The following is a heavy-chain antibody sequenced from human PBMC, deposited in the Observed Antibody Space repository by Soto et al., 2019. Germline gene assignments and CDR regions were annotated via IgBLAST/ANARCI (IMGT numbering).Heavy chain of an antibody. Sequence: SETLSLTSPVYGGSFSGYYWSWIRQPPGKGLEWIGEINHSGSTNYNPSLKSRVTISVDTSKNQFSLKLSSVTAADTAVYYCARGTVLRFLEWLSDNNWFDPWGQGTLVTVSS. CDR2: INHSGST. D-gene: IGHD3-3*01. J-gene: IGHJ5*02. CDR3: ARGTVLRFLEWLSDNNWFDP. CDR1: GGSFSGYY. V-gene: IGHV4-34*01.